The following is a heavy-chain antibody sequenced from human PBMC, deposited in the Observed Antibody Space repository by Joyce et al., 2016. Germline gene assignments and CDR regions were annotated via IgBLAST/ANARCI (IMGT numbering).Heavy chain of an antibody. V-gene: IGHV3-30*03. D-gene: IGHD4-17*01. CDR2: RSYDGNNA. Sequence: QVQLVESGGGVVQPGRSLRLSCEASGFTFISYGMHWVRQVPRKGLGWVAVRSYDGNNAYYGESVKGRFTMSRDNSKNTVYLHLSNLTTEDTAVYFCAREERPYYGDYLFDSWGQGTLVTVSS. CDR1: GFTFISYG. CDR3: AREERPYYGDYLFDS. J-gene: IGHJ5*01.